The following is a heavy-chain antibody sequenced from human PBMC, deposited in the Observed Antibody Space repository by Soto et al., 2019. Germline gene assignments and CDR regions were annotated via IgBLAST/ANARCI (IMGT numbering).Heavy chain of an antibody. Sequence: SETLSLTCSVSGGSISGYYWSWVRQPPGKRLEWIGYIYYTGSTKYNPSLDSRVTISLDTSKNQFSLKLSSVTAADTAVYYCATKYYDTSGYYSPFDYWGQGTLVTVS. CDR3: ATKYYDTSGYYSPFDY. CDR1: GGSISGYY. D-gene: IGHD3-22*01. J-gene: IGHJ4*02. CDR2: IYYTGST. V-gene: IGHV4-59*01.